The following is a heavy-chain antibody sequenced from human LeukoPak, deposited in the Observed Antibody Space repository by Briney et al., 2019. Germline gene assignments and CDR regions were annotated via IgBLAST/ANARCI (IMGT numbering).Heavy chain of an antibody. Sequence: GGSLRLSCAASGFTFDDYAMHWVRQAPGKGLERVSRISWNSGSIGYADSVKGRFTISRGNAKNSLYLQMNSLRAEDMALYYCAKDFSPDIAVAGSCGQGTLVSVSS. CDR2: ISWNSGSI. CDR1: GFTFDDYA. D-gene: IGHD6-19*01. V-gene: IGHV3-9*03. J-gene: IGHJ5*02. CDR3: AKDFSPDIAVAGS.